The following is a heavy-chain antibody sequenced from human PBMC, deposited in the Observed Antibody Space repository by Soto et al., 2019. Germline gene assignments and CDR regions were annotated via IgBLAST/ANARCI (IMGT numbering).Heavy chain of an antibody. J-gene: IGHJ4*02. CDR1: GYRFTAYY. Sequence: ASVKVSCKTSGYRFTAYYIHWVRQAPGQGLEWMGRMNLDTGGTTYAQKFQGRVTMTRDTSISTAYMELSSLKSDDTAMYYCARDGNFAFLGYSFAFDFWGQGTLVTVSS. CDR2: MNLDTGGT. D-gene: IGHD5-18*01. V-gene: IGHV1-2*06. CDR3: ARDGNFAFLGYSFAFDF.